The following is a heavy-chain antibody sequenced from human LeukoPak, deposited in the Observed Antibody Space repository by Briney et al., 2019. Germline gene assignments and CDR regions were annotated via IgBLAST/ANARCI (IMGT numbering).Heavy chain of an antibody. CDR2: IYYSGST. D-gene: IGHD3-10*01. CDR1: GGSISSSSYY. J-gene: IGHJ5*02. V-gene: IGHV4-39*07. Sequence: PSETLSLTCTVSGGSISSSSYYWGWIRQPPGKGLEWIGSIYYSGSTYYNPSLKSRVTMSVDTSKNQFSLKLSSVTAADTAVYYCASFKTYGSGSYRIVNWFDPWGQGTLVTVSS. CDR3: ASFKTYGSGSYRIVNWFDP.